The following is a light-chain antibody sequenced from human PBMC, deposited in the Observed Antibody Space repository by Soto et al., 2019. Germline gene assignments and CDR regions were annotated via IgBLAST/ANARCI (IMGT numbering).Light chain of an antibody. V-gene: IGKV3-20*01. J-gene: IGKJ4*01. CDR3: QHYGSLVLT. Sequence: EIVLTQSPGTLSLSPGERATLSCRASQSVSSTYLAWYQQKPGQAPRLLIYGASSRATGIPDRFSGSGSGTHFTSTISRLEPEDFAVYYCQHYGSLVLTFGGGTKVEIK. CDR1: QSVSSTY. CDR2: GAS.